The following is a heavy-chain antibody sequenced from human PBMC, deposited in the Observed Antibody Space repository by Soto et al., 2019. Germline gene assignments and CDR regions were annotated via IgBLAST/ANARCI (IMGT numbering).Heavy chain of an antibody. CDR3: ANLRIWDSSSYGMDV. CDR1: GYTFTSYG. Sequence: QVQLVQSGAEVKKPGASVKVSCKASGYTFTSYGISWVRQAPGQGLEWMGWISAYNGNTNYAQKLQGRVTMPTDTSTSTAYMELRSLRSDDTAVYYCANLRIWDSSSYGMDVWGQGTTVTVSS. V-gene: IGHV1-18*04. CDR2: ISAYNGNT. J-gene: IGHJ6*02. D-gene: IGHD6-6*01.